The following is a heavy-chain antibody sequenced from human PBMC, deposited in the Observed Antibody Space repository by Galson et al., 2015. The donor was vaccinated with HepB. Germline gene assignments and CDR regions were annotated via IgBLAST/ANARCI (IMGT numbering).Heavy chain of an antibody. Sequence: SVKVSCKASGGTFSSYTINWVRQAPGQGLEWMGRIIPFIGIANYAQKFQGRVTITADKSTSTVYMELSSLRSEDTAVYYCVRVVGDYGEYIYYFDLWGQGTLVTVSS. CDR2: IIPFIGIA. CDR3: VRVVGDYGEYIYYFDL. V-gene: IGHV1-69*02. D-gene: IGHD4-17*01. CDR1: GGTFSSYT. J-gene: IGHJ4*02.